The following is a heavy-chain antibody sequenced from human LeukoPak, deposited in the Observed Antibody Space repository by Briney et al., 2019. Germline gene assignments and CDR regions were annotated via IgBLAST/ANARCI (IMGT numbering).Heavy chain of an antibody. Sequence: GESLKISCKGSGYSFTSYRIGWVRQMPGKGLEWMGIIYPGDSDTRYSPSFQGQVTISADKSISTAYLQWSSLKASDTAMYYCARPSIVGATHDAFDIWGQGTMVTVSS. CDR1: GYSFTSYR. CDR3: ARPSIVGATHDAFDI. D-gene: IGHD1-26*01. CDR2: IYPGDSDT. J-gene: IGHJ3*02. V-gene: IGHV5-51*01.